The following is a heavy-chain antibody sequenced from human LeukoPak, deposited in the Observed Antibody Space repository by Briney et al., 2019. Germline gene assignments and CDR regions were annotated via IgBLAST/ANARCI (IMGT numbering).Heavy chain of an antibody. Sequence: LQTLSLTCAISGDSVSNNNGAWNWIRQSPSRGLEWLGRTYYRSQWHNDYARSVMSRISVDPDTSKNQFSLHLSSVTPDDTAMYYCASGYAFDVWGRGTMVTVSS. CDR3: ASGYAFDV. CDR2: TYYRSQWHN. CDR1: GDSVSNNNGA. V-gene: IGHV6-1*01. J-gene: IGHJ3*01.